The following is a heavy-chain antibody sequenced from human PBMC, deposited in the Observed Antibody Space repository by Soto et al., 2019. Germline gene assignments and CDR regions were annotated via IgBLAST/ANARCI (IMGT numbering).Heavy chain of an antibody. CDR3: AREETAWPLAYGLDV. D-gene: IGHD2-21*02. CDR2: ISSRGDT. CDR1: GFIFSTYS. Sequence: PGGSLRLSCAASGFIFSTYSMNWARQAPGKGLEWVSSISSRGDTYYADSVKGRFTISRDNAKNSVSLQMDSLRAEDAAVYYCAREETAWPLAYGLDVWGQGTTVTVSS. J-gene: IGHJ6*02. V-gene: IGHV3-21*01.